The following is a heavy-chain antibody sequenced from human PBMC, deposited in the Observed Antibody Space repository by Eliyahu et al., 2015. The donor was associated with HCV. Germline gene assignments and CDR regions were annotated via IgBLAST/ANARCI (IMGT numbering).Heavy chain of an antibody. CDR3: ARTYWPFDV. CDR1: GFSLTTSGVG. V-gene: IGHV2-5*01. Sequence: QITLTESGPTQVKPTQTLTLTCTFSGFSLTTSGVGVGWFRQPPGKAPEWLGTIYLNDDQRYSPSLKNRLTITKDTSQEQVVLTMTNMDPVDTATYFCARTYWPFDVWGRGSLVTVSS. CDR2: IYLNDDQ. J-gene: IGHJ2*01. D-gene: IGHD2-21*01.